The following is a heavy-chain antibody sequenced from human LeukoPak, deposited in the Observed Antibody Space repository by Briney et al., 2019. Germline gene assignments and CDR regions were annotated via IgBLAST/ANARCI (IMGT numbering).Heavy chain of an antibody. J-gene: IGHJ4*02. CDR2: LYSGGNT. CDR3: ARYDGGSGPFDY. D-gene: IGHD3-10*01. CDR1: GCIFSNYA. V-gene: IGHV3-53*01. Sequence: GGSLRLSCAVSGCIFSNYAMNWVRQAPGKGLEWVSVLYSGGNTYYADSVKGRFTISRDNSKNTLYLQMNSLRAEDTAVYYCARYDGGSGPFDYWGQGTLVTVSS.